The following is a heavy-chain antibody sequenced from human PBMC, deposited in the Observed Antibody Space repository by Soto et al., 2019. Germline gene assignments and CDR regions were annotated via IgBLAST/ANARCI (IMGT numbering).Heavy chain of an antibody. CDR2: ILNDGITK. J-gene: IGHJ4*02. D-gene: IGHD6-19*01. CDR1: GFTFSTFA. V-gene: IGHV3-30*03. CDR3: YSSGW. Sequence: QVQLVESGGGVVQPGRSLRLSCAASGFTFSTFAMHWVRQAPGKGLEWVAVILNDGITKYYADSVKGRLTISRDNSKNTLYLEMISVGGEDTAVYYGYSSGWWGQGTLVTVSS.